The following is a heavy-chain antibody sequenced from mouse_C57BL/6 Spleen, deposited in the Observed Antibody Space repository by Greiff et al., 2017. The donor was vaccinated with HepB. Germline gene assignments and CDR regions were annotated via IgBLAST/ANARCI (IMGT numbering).Heavy chain of an antibody. D-gene: IGHD1-1*01. CDR2: INPNNGGT. V-gene: IGHV1-22*01. Sequence: EVKLMESGPELVKPGASVKMSCKASGYTFTDYNMHWVKQSHGKSLEWIGYINPNNGGTSYNQKFKGKATLTVNKSSSTAYMELRSLTSEDSAVYYCASLITTVPKGNYWGQGTTLTVSS. CDR1: GYTFTDYN. CDR3: ASLITTVPKGNY. J-gene: IGHJ2*01.